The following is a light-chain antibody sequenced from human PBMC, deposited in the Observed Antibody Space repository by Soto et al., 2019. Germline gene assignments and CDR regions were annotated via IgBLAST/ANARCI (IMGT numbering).Light chain of an antibody. CDR2: SNN. Sequence: QSVLTQPPSASGTPGQRFTISCSGSNSNIGSNTVNWYQQLPGTAPKLLIDSNNQRPSGVPDRFSGSKSGTSASLAISGLQSEDEADYYCEAWDDSLNGVVFGGGTKLTVL. J-gene: IGLJ2*01. CDR3: EAWDDSLNGVV. V-gene: IGLV1-44*01. CDR1: NSNIGSNT.